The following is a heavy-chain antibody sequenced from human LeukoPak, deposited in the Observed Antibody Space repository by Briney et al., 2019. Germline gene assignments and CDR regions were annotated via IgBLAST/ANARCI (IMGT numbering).Heavy chain of an antibody. J-gene: IGHJ3*02. CDR3: ARAPDYYDSSGYLDAFDI. D-gene: IGHD3-22*01. Sequence: GGSLRLSCAASGFTFSSYAMHWVRQAPGKGLEWVAVISYDGSNKYYADSVKGRFTISRDNSKNTLYLQMNSLRAEDTAVYYCARAPDYYDSSGYLDAFDIWGQGTMVTVSS. CDR1: GFTFSSYA. V-gene: IGHV3-30-3*01. CDR2: ISYDGSNK.